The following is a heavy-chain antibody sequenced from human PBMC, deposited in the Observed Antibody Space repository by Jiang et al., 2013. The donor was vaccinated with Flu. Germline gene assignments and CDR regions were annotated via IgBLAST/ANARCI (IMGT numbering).Heavy chain of an antibody. J-gene: IGHJ4*02. CDR3: ARGGRPTVVAAYADY. D-gene: IGHD2-15*01. CDR1: GGSISSSSYY. V-gene: IGHV4-39*07. CDR2: IYYSGST. Sequence: GPGLVKPSGTLSLTCTVSGGSISSSSYYWGWIRQPPGKGLEWIGSIYYSGSTYYNPSLKSRVTMSVDTSKNQFSLKLSSVTAADTAVYFCARGGRPTVVAAYADYWGQGTLVTVSS.